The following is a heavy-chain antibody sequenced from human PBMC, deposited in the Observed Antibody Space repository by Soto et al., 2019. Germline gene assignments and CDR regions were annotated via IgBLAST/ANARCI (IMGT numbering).Heavy chain of an antibody. V-gene: IGHV4-30-4*01. D-gene: IGHD3-22*01. CDR1: GGSISSGDYY. Sequence: SETLSLTCTVSGGSISSGDYYWSWIRQPPGKGLEWIGYIYYSGSTYYNPSLKSRVTISVDTSKNQFSLKLSSVTAADTAVYYCARTTDYYDSSGYYPTSDYWGQGTLVTVSS. CDR2: IYYSGST. CDR3: ARTTDYYDSSGYYPTSDY. J-gene: IGHJ4*02.